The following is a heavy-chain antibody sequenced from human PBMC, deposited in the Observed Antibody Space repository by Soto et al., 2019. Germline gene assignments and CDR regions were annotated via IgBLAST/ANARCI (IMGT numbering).Heavy chain of an antibody. CDR3: GRITGRPGNYYAVDV. CDR1: GYTFTGCD. CDR2: MNPQNGNT. D-gene: IGHD1-26*01. J-gene: IGHJ6*02. Sequence: ASVKVSCKASGYTFTGCDINWVRQAAGQGLEWLGWMNPQNGNTGYAQKFQGRVTMTRDSSTNTAYMELSSLRSEDTAIYYCGRITGRPGNYYAVDVWGQGTTVTVSS. V-gene: IGHV1-8*01.